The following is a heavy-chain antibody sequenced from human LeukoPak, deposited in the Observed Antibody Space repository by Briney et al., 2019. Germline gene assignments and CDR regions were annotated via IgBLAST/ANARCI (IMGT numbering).Heavy chain of an antibody. V-gene: IGHV3-21*01. CDR3: ARDKDDYGGNFGY. J-gene: IGHJ4*02. CDR1: GSTFSSYS. Sequence: GGSLRLSCAASGSTFSSYSMNWVRQAPGKGLEWVSSISSSSSYIYYADSVKGRFTISRDNAKNSLYLQMNSLRAEDTAVYYCARDKDDYGGNFGYWGQGTLVTVSS. D-gene: IGHD4-23*01. CDR2: ISSSSSYI.